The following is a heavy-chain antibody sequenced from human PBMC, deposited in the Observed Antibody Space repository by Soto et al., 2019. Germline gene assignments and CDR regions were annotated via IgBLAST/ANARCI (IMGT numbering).Heavy chain of an antibody. CDR3: ARLSTYYYYAMDV. CDR1: GGSISSYY. CDR2: ISYSGST. Sequence: QVQLQESGPGLVKPSETLSLTCTVSGGSISSYYWTWIRQPPGKGLECIGYISYSGSTNYNSSLKSRVTISVDTSKNQFSLTLSSVTAADTAVYYCARLSTYYYYAMDVWGQGTTVTVSS. V-gene: IGHV4-59*08. J-gene: IGHJ6*02.